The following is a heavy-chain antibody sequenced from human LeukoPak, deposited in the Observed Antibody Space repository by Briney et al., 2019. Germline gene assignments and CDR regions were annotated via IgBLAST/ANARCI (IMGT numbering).Heavy chain of an antibody. Sequence: PGGSLRLSCAASGFTFDDYAMHWVRRAPGKGLEWVSGISWNSGSIGYADSVKGRFTISRDNAKNSLYLQMNSLRAEDTALYYCAKIGKQWLDYYYGMDVWGQGTTVTVSS. CDR2: ISWNSGSI. V-gene: IGHV3-9*01. J-gene: IGHJ6*02. D-gene: IGHD6-19*01. CDR3: AKIGKQWLDYYYGMDV. CDR1: GFTFDDYA.